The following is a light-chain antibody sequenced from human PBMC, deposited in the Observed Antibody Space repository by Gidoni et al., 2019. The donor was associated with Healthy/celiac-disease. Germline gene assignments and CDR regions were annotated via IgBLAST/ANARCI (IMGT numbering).Light chain of an antibody. Sequence: DIQITQSPSTLSASVGDRVTITCPASQSISSWLAWYQQKPGKAPKLLIYTASSLESGVPSRFSGSGSGTEFTLTISSLQPDDFATYYCQQYNSYPLTFGGGTKVEIK. CDR1: QSISSW. J-gene: IGKJ4*01. CDR3: QQYNSYPLT. CDR2: TAS. V-gene: IGKV1-5*03.